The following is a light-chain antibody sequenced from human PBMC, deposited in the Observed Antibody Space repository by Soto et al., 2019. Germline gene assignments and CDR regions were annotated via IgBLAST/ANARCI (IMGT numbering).Light chain of an antibody. CDR1: SSNIGNNY. V-gene: IGLV1-51*01. CDR2: DNN. J-gene: IGLJ2*01. CDR3: GTWDSRGDVV. Sequence: QSVLTQPPSVSAAPGQKVTISCSGSSSNIGNNYVSWYQQLPGTAPKLLIYDNNKRPSGIPDRFSGSKSGTSATLGITGLQTGDEADYYCGTWDSRGDVVFGGGTKLTVL.